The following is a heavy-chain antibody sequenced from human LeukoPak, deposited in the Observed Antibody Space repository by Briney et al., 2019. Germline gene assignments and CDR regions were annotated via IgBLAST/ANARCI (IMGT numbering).Heavy chain of an antibody. CDR3: VSGEVREYYFDY. D-gene: IGHD7-27*01. J-gene: IGHJ4*02. CDR1: GFTFSSYA. Sequence: GGSLRLSCAASGFTFSSYAMHWVRQAPSKGLEWVAVISYDGSNKYYADSVKGRFTISRDNSKNTLYLQMNSLRAEDTAVYYCVSGEVREYYFDYWGQGTLVTVSS. CDR2: ISYDGSNK. V-gene: IGHV3-30-3*01.